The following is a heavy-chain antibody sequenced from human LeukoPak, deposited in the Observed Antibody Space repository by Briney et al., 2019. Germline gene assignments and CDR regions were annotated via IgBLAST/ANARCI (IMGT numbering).Heavy chain of an antibody. CDR2: TIPMFGIA. J-gene: IGHJ4*02. CDR3: ARESRDDYGDYVTDF. D-gene: IGHD4-17*01. V-gene: IGHV1-69*04. CDR1: GGTLSSYA. Sequence: ASVKVSCKASGGTLSSYAISWVRQAPGQGLEWMGRTIPMFGIATYAQKFQGRVTITADKSTSTAYMEVSSLSSEDTAVYYCARESRDDYGDYVTDFWAQGTLVTVSS.